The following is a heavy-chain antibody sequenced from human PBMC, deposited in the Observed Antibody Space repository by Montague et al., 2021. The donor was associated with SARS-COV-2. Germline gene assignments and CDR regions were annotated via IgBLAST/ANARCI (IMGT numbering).Heavy chain of an antibody. D-gene: IGHD2-21*01. CDR1: FGSISTYY. V-gene: IGHV4-59*01. CDR3: ARQDAWAYCGDECYRGWFDS. Sequence: SETLSLTCTVSFGSISTYYWSWIRQHPGKGLEWIGFIFYNGSTKYNPSLKRRVSISLDTSKNQFPLKLSSVTAADTAVYYCARQDAWAYCGDECYRGWFDSWGQGTLVTVSS. J-gene: IGHJ5*01. CDR2: IFYNGST.